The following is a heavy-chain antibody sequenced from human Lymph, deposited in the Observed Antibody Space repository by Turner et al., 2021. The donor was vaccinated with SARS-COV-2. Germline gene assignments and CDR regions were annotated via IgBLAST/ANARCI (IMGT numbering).Heavy chain of an antibody. CDR2: INPSGDST. J-gene: IGHJ4*02. V-gene: IGHV1-46*01. Sequence: QVQLVQSGAEVKKPGASVKVSCKASGYTFTSYYMHWVRQAPGQGLEWMGIINPSGDSTSYAQKFQVRVTMTRDTSTSTVYMELSSLRSEDTAVYYCARVGPGGFDYWGQGTPVTVSS. CDR3: ARVGPGGFDY. CDR1: GYTFTSYY. D-gene: IGHD2-15*01.